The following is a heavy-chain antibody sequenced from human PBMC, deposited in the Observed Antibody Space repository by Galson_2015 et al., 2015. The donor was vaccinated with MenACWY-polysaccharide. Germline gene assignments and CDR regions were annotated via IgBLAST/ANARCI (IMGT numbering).Heavy chain of an antibody. V-gene: IGHV1-2*06. Sequence: SVKVSCKASGYTFTSYYMHWVRQAPGQGLEWMGRINPNNGGTNYAQKFQGRITMTRDTSISTAYIDLSSLISDDTALYFCAKEGPYSGSYLDYWGQGSLVTV. J-gene: IGHJ4*02. CDR3: AKEGPYSGSYLDY. CDR1: GYTFTSYY. CDR2: INPNNGGT. D-gene: IGHD1-26*01.